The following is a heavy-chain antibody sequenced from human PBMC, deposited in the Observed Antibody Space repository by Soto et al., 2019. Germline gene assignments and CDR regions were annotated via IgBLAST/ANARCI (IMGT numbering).Heavy chain of an antibody. J-gene: IGHJ6*02. Sequence: PGGSLRLSCAASGFTFSNAWMSWVRQAPGKGLEWVGRIKSKTDGGTTDYAAPVKGRFTISRDDSKNTLYLQMNSLKTEDTAVYYCTTDPRLELLWFGELWPSYYYGMDVWGQGTTVTVSS. CDR1: GFTFSNAW. V-gene: IGHV3-15*01. CDR3: TTDPRLELLWFGELWPSYYYGMDV. CDR2: IKSKTDGGTT. D-gene: IGHD3-10*01.